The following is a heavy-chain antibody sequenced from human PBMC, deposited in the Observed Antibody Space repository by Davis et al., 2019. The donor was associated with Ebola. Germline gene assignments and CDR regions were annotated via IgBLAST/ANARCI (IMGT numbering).Heavy chain of an antibody. CDR3: ARDIGVAVPGVMKDAFDI. Sequence: ASVKVFCKVSGDTLSELSMYWVRQAPGRGLEWMGGYDAEDGETVYAQKFQGRVTMTEDTSTDTAYMELSSLKSEDTAVYYCARDIGVAVPGVMKDAFDIWGQGTMVTVSS. CDR2: YDAEDGET. D-gene: IGHD2-2*01. V-gene: IGHV1-24*01. CDR1: GDTLSELS. J-gene: IGHJ3*02.